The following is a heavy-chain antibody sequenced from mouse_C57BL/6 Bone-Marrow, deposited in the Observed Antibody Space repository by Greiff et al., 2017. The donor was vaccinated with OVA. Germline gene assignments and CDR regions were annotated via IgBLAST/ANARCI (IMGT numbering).Heavy chain of an antibody. CDR1: GYTFTSYW. D-gene: IGHD1-1*01. CDR2: IHPNSGST. Sequence: QVQLQQSGAELVKPGASVKLSCKASGYTFTSYWMHWVKQRPGQGLEWIGMIHPNSGSTNYNEKFKSKATLTVDKSSSTAYMQLRSLTSEDSAVYYCARGAITTVVATKAWFAYWGQGTLVTVSA. J-gene: IGHJ3*01. V-gene: IGHV1-64*01. CDR3: ARGAITTVVATKAWFAY.